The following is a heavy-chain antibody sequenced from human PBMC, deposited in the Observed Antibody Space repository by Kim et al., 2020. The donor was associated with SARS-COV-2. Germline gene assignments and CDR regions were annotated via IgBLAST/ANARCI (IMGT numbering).Heavy chain of an antibody. CDR1: GFTFSSYS. CDR3: ARSMVGATTGDY. D-gene: IGHD1-26*01. Sequence: GGSMRLSCAASGFTFSSYSMNWVRQAPGKGLEWVSSISSSSSYIYYADSVKGRFTISRDNAKNSLYLQMNSLRAEDTAVYYCARSMVGATTGDYWGQGTLVTVSS. CDR2: ISSSSSYI. J-gene: IGHJ4*02. V-gene: IGHV3-21*01.